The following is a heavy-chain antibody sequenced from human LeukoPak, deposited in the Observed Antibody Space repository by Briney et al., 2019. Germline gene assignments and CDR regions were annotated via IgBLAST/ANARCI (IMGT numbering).Heavy chain of an antibody. CDR2: FDPEDGET. D-gene: IGHD1-26*01. CDR1: GYTLTELS. J-gene: IGHJ3*02. Sequence: VASVKVSCKVSGYTLTELSMHWVRQAPGKGLEWMGGFDPEDGETIYAQKFQGRVTMTEDTSTDTAYMELSSLRSEDTAVYYCARVKSGSLYDAFDIWGQGTMVTVSS. V-gene: IGHV1-24*01. CDR3: ARVKSGSLYDAFDI.